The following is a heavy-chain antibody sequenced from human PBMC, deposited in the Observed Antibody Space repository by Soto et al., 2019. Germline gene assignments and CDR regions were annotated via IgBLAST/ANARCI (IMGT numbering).Heavy chain of an antibody. CDR1: GFTFNEYY. CDR3: ARSGDNYNLLDY. CDR2: SSNSGAFA. V-gene: IGHV3-11*06. Sequence: GGSLRLSCAASGFTFNEYYMSWIRQAPGKGLEWISYSSNSGAFARYADSVKGRFSISRDNAKNSLYLQINSLRGDDTAIYYCARSGDNYNLLDYWGQGTPVTVSS. J-gene: IGHJ4*02. D-gene: IGHD1-1*01.